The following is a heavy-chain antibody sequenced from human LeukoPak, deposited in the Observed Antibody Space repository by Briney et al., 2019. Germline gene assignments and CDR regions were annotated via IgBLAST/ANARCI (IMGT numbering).Heavy chain of an antibody. CDR2: ISGSGGST. D-gene: IGHD2-2*01. CDR1: GFAFNTYS. Sequence: GGSLRLSCAASGFAFNTYSMSWVRQAPGKGLEWVSTISGSGGSTYYADSVKGRFTISRNNAKNSLYLRMNSLRAEDTAVYYCAGGVVVVPAATFDYWGQGTLVTVSS. CDR3: AGGVVVVPAATFDY. J-gene: IGHJ4*02. V-gene: IGHV3-23*01.